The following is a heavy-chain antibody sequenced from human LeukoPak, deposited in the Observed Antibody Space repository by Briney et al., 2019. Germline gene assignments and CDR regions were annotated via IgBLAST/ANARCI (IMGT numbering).Heavy chain of an antibody. V-gene: IGHV3-11*01. CDR2: ISSSGSTI. D-gene: IGHD6-19*01. CDR1: GFTFSDYY. CDR3: AKGLLAVAGNWFDP. Sequence: GGSLRLSCAASGFTFSDYYMSWIRQAPGKGLEWVSYISSSGSTIYYADSVKGRFTISRDNAKNSMYLQMNSLRAEDTAVEYCAKGLLAVAGNWFDPWGQGTPVTVSS. J-gene: IGHJ5*02.